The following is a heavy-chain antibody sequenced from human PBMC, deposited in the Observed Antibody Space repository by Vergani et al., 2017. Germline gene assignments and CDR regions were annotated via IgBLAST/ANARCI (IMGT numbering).Heavy chain of an antibody. D-gene: IGHD3-3*01. Sequence: QVQLVESGGGVVQPGRSLRLSCAASGFTFGSYGMHWVRQAPGKGLEWVAVIWYDGSNKYYADSVKGRFTISRDNSKNTLYLQMNSLRAEDTAVYYCARQYDFWSGYYFDYWGQGTLVTVSS. J-gene: IGHJ4*02. V-gene: IGHV3-33*01. CDR3: ARQYDFWSGYYFDY. CDR1: GFTFGSYG. CDR2: IWYDGSNK.